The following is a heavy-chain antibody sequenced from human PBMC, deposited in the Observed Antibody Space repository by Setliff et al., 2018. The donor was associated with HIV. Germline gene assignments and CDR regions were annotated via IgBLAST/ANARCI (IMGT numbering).Heavy chain of an antibody. J-gene: IGHJ3*02. CDR2: ISGLGGGTI. CDR3: ARHSDWYGNDAFDI. D-gene: IGHD6-19*01. V-gene: IGHV3-48*04. Sequence: GGSLRLSCATSGFTFDSYSIIWVRQAPGKGLEWVSYISGLGGGTIYYADSVKGRFTISRDNAKNTLYLQMNSLRGEDTAVYYCARHSDWYGNDAFDIWGQGTRVTVSS. CDR1: GFTFDSYS.